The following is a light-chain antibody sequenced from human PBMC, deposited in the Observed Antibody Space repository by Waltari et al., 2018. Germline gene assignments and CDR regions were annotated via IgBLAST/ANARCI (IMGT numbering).Light chain of an antibody. CDR3: SSYTSSSTFGGV. J-gene: IGLJ2*01. CDR1: SSDVGGYNY. CDR2: DVS. Sequence: QSALTQPASVSGSPGQSITISCTGTSSDVGGYNYVSWYQQHPGKAPKLMIYDVSKRPSGVSNRFSGSKSGNTASLTISGLQAEDEADYYCSSYTSSSTFGGVFGGGTKLTVL. V-gene: IGLV2-14*01.